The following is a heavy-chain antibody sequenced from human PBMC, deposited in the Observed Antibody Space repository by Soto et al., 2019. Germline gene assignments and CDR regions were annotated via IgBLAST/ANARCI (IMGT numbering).Heavy chain of an antibody. V-gene: IGHV4-28*01. Sequence: QVQLQESGPGLVKPSDTLSLTCAVSGYSISSSNWWGWIRQPPGKGLEWIGYIYYSGTTYYNPSLKSXXTXSXXTSKNQFSLKLTSVTAVDTAVYYCARRAIQGPIDYWGQGTLVTVSS. J-gene: IGHJ4*02. CDR3: ARRAIQGPIDY. CDR1: GYSISSSNW. CDR2: IYYSGTT.